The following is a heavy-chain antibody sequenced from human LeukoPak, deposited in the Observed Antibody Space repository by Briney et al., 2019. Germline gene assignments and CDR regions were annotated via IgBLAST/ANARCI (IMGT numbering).Heavy chain of an antibody. CDR2: ISGDGGST. D-gene: IGHD2-21*02. CDR3: AKDIFTGGDLDAFDI. V-gene: IGHV3-43*02. J-gene: IGHJ3*02. Sequence: GGSLRLSCAASGFTFSSYEMNWVRQAPGKGLEWVSLISGDGGSTYYADSVKGRFTISRGNSKNSLYLQMNSLRTEDTALYYCAKDIFTGGDLDAFDIWGQGTMVTVSS. CDR1: GFTFSSYE.